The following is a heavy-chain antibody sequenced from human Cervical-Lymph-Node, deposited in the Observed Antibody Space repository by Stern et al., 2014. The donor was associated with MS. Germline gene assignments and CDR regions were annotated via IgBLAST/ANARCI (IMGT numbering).Heavy chain of an antibody. Sequence: EVQLEESGGGLVQRGGSLRLSCAASGFTFSSYVMSWVRQAPGKGLEWVSEISGSGGGTYYADSVKGRFTISRDNSKNTLYLQMNSLRAEDTAVYYCAKNRIAVDSWGQGTLVTVSS. D-gene: IGHD6-13*01. J-gene: IGHJ4*02. V-gene: IGHV3-23*04. CDR1: GFTFSSYV. CDR3: AKNRIAVDS. CDR2: ISGSGGGT.